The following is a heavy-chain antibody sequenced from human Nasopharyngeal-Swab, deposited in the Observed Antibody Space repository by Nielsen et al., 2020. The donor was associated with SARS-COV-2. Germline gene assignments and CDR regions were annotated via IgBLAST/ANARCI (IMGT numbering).Heavy chain of an antibody. CDR1: GYTFTSYD. CDR2: IYYSGST. D-gene: IGHD3-3*01. Sequence: SCKASGYTFTSYDINWVRQPPGKGLEWIGYIYYSGSTNYNPSLKSRVTISVDTSKNQFSLKLSSVTAADTAVYYCARVRAIFGDYYYYYGMDVWGQGTTVTVSS. CDR3: ARVRAIFGDYYYYYGMDV. V-gene: IGHV4-59*01. J-gene: IGHJ6*02.